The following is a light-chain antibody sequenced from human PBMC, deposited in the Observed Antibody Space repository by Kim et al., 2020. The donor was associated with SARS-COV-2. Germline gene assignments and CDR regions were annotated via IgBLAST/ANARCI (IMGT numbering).Light chain of an antibody. Sequence: SPGERATRSCRARQSVSSYLAWYQQKPGQAPRLLIYDASNRATGIPARFSGSGSGTDFTLTISSLEPEDFAVYYCQQRSNWPPMYSFGQGTKLEI. CDR2: DAS. CDR3: QQRSNWPPMYS. CDR1: QSVSSY. J-gene: IGKJ2*03. V-gene: IGKV3-11*01.